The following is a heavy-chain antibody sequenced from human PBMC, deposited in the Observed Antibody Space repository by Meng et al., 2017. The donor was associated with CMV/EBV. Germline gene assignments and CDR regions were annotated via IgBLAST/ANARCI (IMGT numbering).Heavy chain of an antibody. D-gene: IGHD1-7*01. V-gene: IGHV3-23*03. CDR1: GFTFSSYA. Sequence: ESPKISGAASGFTFSSYAMSWVRQAPGKGLEWVSVIYSGGSSTYYADSVKGRFTISRDNSKNTLYLQMNSLRAEDTAVYYCASSGRFNWNYVGWFDPWGQGTLVTVSS. CDR2: IYSGGSST. J-gene: IGHJ5*02. CDR3: ASSGRFNWNYVGWFDP.